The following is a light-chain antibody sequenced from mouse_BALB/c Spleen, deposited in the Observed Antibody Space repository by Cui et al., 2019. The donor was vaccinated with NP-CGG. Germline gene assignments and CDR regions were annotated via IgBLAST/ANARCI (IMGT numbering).Light chain of an antibody. V-gene: IGLV1*01. J-gene: IGLJ1*01. CDR3: ALWYSNHWV. Sequence: VVTQEPALTTSPGETVTLTCRSSTGAVTTSNYANWVQEKPDHLFTGLIGGTNNRAPGVPARFSGSLIGDKAALTITGAQTEDEAIYFCALWYSNHWVFGGGTKLTVL. CDR1: TGAVTTSNY. CDR2: GTN.